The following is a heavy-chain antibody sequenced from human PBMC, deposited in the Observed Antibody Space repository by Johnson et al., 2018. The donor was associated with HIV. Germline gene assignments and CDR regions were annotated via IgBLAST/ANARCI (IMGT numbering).Heavy chain of an antibody. CDR1: GFTVSSNY. V-gene: IGHV3-66*01. CDR2: IYSGGST. D-gene: IGHD1-1*01. J-gene: IGHJ3*02. CDR3: ARATTTHDAFDI. Sequence: VQLVESGGGVVQRGGSLRLSCVASGFTVSSNYMSWVRQAPGKGLEWVSVIYSGGSTYYADSVKGRFTISRDNSKNTLYLQMNSLRAEEPAVDYCARATTTHDAFDIWGQGTMVTVSS.